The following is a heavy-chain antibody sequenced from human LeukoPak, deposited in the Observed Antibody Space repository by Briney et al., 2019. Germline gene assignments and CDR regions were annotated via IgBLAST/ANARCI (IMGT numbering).Heavy chain of an antibody. CDR1: GFTVSSNY. J-gene: IGHJ4*02. D-gene: IGHD2-15*01. CDR3: ARVYIEDHYFDY. V-gene: IGHV3-53*01. CDR2: IYSGGST. Sequence: GGSLRLSCAASGFTVSSNYMSWVRQAPGKGLEWVSVIYSGGSTYYADSVKGRFTISRDNSKNTLYLQMNSLRAEDTAVYYCARVYIEDHYFDYWGQGTLVTVSS.